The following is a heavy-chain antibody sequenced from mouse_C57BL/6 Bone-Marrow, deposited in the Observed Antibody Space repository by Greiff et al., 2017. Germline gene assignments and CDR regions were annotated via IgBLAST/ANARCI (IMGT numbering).Heavy chain of an antibody. Sequence: QLQQPGTELVKPGASVKLSCKASGFTFTSYWMHWVKQRPGQGLEWIGNINPSNGGTNYNEKFKSKATLTVDKSSSTAYLQLSSLTSEDSAVYYCAREGGYYELYAMDYWGQGTSVTVSS. D-gene: IGHD2-3*01. CDR1: GFTFTSYW. CDR2: INPSNGGT. J-gene: IGHJ4*01. CDR3: AREGGYYELYAMDY. V-gene: IGHV1-53*01.